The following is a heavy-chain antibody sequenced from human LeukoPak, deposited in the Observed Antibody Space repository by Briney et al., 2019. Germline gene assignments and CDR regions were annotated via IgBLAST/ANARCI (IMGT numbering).Heavy chain of an antibody. CDR3: ARHLDIVATTLIDY. CDR2: IIPIFGTA. V-gene: IGHV1-69*06. Sequence: SVTVSCKASGGTFSIYAISWVRQAPGQGLEWMGRIIPIFGTANYAQKFQGRVTITADKSTSTAYMELSSLRSEDTAVYYCARHLDIVATTLIDYWGQGTLVTVSS. CDR1: GGTFSIYA. J-gene: IGHJ4*02. D-gene: IGHD5-12*01.